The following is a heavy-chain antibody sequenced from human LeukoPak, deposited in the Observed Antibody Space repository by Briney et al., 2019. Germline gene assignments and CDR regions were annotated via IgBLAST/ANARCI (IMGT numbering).Heavy chain of an antibody. CDR2: INHSGST. Sequence: KPSETLSLTCAVYGGSFSGYYWSWIRQPPGKGLEWIGEINHSGSTNYNPSLKSRVTISVDTSKNQFSLKLSSVTAADTAVYYCARRSPYYYMDVWGKGTTVTVSS. CDR1: GGSFSGYY. CDR3: ARRSPYYYMDV. V-gene: IGHV4-34*01. J-gene: IGHJ6*03.